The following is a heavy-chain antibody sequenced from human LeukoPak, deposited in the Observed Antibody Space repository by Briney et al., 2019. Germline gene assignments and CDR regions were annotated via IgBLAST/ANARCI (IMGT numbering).Heavy chain of an antibody. J-gene: IGHJ4*02. D-gene: IGHD2-15*01. CDR3: ARRYCSGGSCYLDY. Sequence: GGSLRLSCAASGFTFSSYDMHWVRQAPGKGLVWVSRINSDGISTSYADSVKGRFTISRDNAKNTLYLQMNSLSAEDTAVYYCARRYCSGGSCYLDYWGQGTLVTVSS. V-gene: IGHV3-74*01. CDR1: GFTFSSYD. CDR2: INSDGIST.